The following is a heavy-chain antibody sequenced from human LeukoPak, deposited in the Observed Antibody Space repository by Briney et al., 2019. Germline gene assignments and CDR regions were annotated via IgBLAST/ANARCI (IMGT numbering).Heavy chain of an antibody. V-gene: IGHV1-18*01. D-gene: IGHD3-22*01. CDR3: ARKKTYYYDSSGYRVYYYYYMDV. CDR1: GYTFTSYG. CDR2: ISAYNGNT. J-gene: IGHJ6*03. Sequence: ASVKVSCKASGYTFTSYGISWVRQAPGQGLEWMGWISAYNGNTNYAQKLQGRVTMTTDTSTSTAYMELRSLRSDDTAVYYCARKKTYYYDSSGYRVYYYYYMDVWGKGTTVTVSS.